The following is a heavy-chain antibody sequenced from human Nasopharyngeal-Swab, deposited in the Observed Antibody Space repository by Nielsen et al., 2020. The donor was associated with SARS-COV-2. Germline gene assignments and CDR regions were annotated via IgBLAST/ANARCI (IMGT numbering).Heavy chain of an antibody. V-gene: IGHV4-34*01. D-gene: IGHD6-19*01. CDR2: INHRGST. Sequence: GSLRLSCAVYDGSFSGYCWSWIRQPPGKGLEWIGEINHRGSTNFNPSLRSRVTISVDTSKNQFSLKLSSVTAADTAIYYCARGGSVAGTAVALRGPFDYWGQGTLVTVSS. J-gene: IGHJ4*02. CDR3: ARGGSVAGTAVALRGPFDY. CDR1: DGSFSGYC.